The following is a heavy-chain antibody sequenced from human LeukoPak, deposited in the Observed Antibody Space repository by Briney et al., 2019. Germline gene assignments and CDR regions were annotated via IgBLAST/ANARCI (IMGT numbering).Heavy chain of an antibody. CDR2: IYYSGST. CDR1: GFTFSSYW. V-gene: IGHV4-39*07. D-gene: IGHD3-22*01. J-gene: IGHJ3*02. CDR3: AREGYYDSSGYYSPGAFDI. Sequence: PGGSLRLSCAASGFTFSSYWMSWIRQPPGKGLEWIGSIYYSGSTYYNPSLKSRVTISVDTSKNQFSLKLSSVTAADTAVYYCAREGYYDSSGYYSPGAFDIWGQGTMVTVSS.